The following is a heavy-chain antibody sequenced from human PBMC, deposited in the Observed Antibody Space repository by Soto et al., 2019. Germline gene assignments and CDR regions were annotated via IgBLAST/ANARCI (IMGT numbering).Heavy chain of an antibody. Sequence: HEHLVQSGAEVKRPGASLKVSCKASGYSFTGYYIHWVRQAPGQGLEWMGWINPDSGATNYAQNFQGRVTLTSATSISTASMDLTSLTSDDTAGYYCARGDYGTGGYPFPYFDYWGQGTLVIVSS. CDR2: INPDSGAT. CDR3: ARGDYGTGGYPFPYFDY. V-gene: IGHV1-2*02. CDR1: GYSFTGYY. J-gene: IGHJ4*02. D-gene: IGHD2-8*02.